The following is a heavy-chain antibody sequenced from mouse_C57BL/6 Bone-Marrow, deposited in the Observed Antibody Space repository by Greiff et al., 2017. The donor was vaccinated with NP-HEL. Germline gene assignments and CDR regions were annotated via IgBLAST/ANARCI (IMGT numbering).Heavy chain of an antibody. D-gene: IGHD2-4*01. J-gene: IGHJ3*01. CDR1: FFTFSSSF. CDR2: ISPSFLST. V-gene: IGHV5-6*01. Sequence: VLLFASFADLLHPFWSLPLSCAASFFTFSSSFMSFFLPPPYQMLECVSTISPSFLSTYYPDSVKGRVTISRDNAKNTLYLQMSSLKSEDTAMYYCASPYDYDVAWFAYWGQGTLVTVSA. CDR3: ASPYDYDVAWFAY.